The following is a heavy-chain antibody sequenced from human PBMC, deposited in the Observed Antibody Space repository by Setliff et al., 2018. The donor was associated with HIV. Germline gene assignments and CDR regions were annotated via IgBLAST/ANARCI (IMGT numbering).Heavy chain of an antibody. J-gene: IGHJ6*02. CDR1: GGSFSGYY. Sequence: SETLSLTCAVYGGSFSGYYWGWIRHPPGKGLEWIGEIKHNGNSNSNPSLKSRLTLSVDTSKNQFSLKLKSVTAADTAVYYCARVTYFYYYYMDVWGQGTTVTV. CDR2: IKHNGNS. CDR3: ARVTYFYYYYMDV. D-gene: IGHD5-18*01. V-gene: IGHV4-34*01.